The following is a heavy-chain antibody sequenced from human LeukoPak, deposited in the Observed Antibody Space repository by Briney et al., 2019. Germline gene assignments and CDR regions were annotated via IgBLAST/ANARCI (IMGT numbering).Heavy chain of an antibody. J-gene: IGHJ6*02. CDR3: ARGRLRYFDWLLEGEDGMDV. D-gene: IGHD3-9*01. Sequence: GGSLRLSCAASGFTFGSYGMHWVRQAPGNGLEWVAVIWYDGSNKYYADSVKGRFTISRDNSKNTLYLQMNSLRAEDTAVYYCARGRLRYFDWLLEGEDGMDVWGQGTTVTVPS. CDR1: GFTFGSYG. V-gene: IGHV3-33*01. CDR2: IWYDGSNK.